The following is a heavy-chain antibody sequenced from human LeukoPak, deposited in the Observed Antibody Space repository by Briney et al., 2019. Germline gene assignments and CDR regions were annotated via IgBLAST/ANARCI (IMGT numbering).Heavy chain of an antibody. J-gene: IGHJ4*02. Sequence: SETLSLTCTVSGGSISNYYWSWLRQPPGKGLEWVGYIYYSGSTNYNPSLKSPLPISIDTSNNQFSLKLSSVTAADTAVYYCARRDYGSKVDYWGQGTLVTVSS. D-gene: IGHD4-17*01. CDR2: IYYSGST. V-gene: IGHV4-59*08. CDR3: ARRDYGSKVDY. CDR1: GGSISNYY.